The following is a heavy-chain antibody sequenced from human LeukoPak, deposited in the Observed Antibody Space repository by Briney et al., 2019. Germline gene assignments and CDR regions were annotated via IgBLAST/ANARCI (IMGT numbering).Heavy chain of an antibody. CDR1: GGSISSYY. Sequence: SETLSLTCTVSGGSISSYYWGWIRQPPGKGLEWIGSIHYSGTTYYNPPLKSRVTISVDTSKNQFSLKLSSVTAADTAVYFCARQYYYGSSGFTDWGQGTLVTVSS. V-gene: IGHV4-39*01. CDR3: ARQYYYGSSGFTD. J-gene: IGHJ4*02. D-gene: IGHD3-22*01. CDR2: IHYSGTT.